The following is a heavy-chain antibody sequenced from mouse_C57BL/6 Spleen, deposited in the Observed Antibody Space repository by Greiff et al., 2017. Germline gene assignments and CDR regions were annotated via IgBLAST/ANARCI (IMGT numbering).Heavy chain of an antibody. Sequence: QVQLKQPGAELVKPGASVTMSCKASGYTFTSYWITWVKQRPGQGLEWIGDIYPGSGSTNYNEKFKSKATLPVDPSSSTAYMQLSILTSEDSAVYYCARGYYDYVRFDYWGQGTTLTVSS. D-gene: IGHD2-4*01. J-gene: IGHJ2*01. V-gene: IGHV1-55*01. CDR3: ARGYYDYVRFDY. CDR2: IYPGSGST. CDR1: GYTFTSYW.